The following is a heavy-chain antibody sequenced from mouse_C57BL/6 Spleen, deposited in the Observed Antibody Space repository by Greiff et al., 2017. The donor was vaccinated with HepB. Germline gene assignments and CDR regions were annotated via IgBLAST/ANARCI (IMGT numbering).Heavy chain of an antibody. D-gene: IGHD2-3*01. CDR1: GYAFSSSW. J-gene: IGHJ1*03. Sequence: QVQLQQSGPELVKPGASVKISCKASGYAFSSSWMNWVKQRPGKGLEWIGRIYPGDGDTNYNGKFKGKATLTADKSSSTAYMQLSSLTSEDSAVYFCARSIDGYYLYWYFDVWGTGTTVTVSS. CDR3: ARSIDGYYLYWYFDV. V-gene: IGHV1-82*01. CDR2: IYPGDGDT.